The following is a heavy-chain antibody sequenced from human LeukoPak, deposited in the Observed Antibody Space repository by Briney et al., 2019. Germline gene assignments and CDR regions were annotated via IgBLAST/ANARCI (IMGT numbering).Heavy chain of an antibody. CDR3: ARAQQWWLLDY. Sequence: GASVKVSCNASGYTFTSYAVNWVRQAPGQGLEWMGWINTNTGNPTYAQAFTGQFVFSLDTSVNTAYLQISSLKAGDTAVYYCARAQQWWLLDYWGQGTLVTVSS. D-gene: IGHD5-12*01. CDR2: INTNTGNP. CDR1: GYTFTSYA. V-gene: IGHV7-4-1*02. J-gene: IGHJ4*02.